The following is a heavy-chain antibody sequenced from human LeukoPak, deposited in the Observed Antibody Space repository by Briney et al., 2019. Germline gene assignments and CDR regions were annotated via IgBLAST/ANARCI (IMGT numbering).Heavy chain of an antibody. D-gene: IGHD6-13*01. Sequence: GGSLRLSCAASGFTFSSYAMSWVRQAPGKGLEWVSAISGSGGSTYYADSVKGRFTISRDNSKNTLYLQMNSLRAEDTAVYYCAKPQPSPAASTGGGFDYWGQGTLVTVSS. CDR2: ISGSGGST. CDR3: AKPQPSPAASTGGGFDY. J-gene: IGHJ4*02. CDR1: GFTFSSYA. V-gene: IGHV3-23*01.